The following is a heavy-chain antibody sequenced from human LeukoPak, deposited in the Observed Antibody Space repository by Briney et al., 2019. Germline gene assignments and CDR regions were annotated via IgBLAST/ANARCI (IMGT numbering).Heavy chain of an antibody. Sequence: ASVKVSCKASGYTFTSYDINWVRQAPGQGLEWMGWINPNSGDTKYAQNFQDRVTMTWDTSVSTAYMELSSLTSDDTAVYYCASKGAGYCRSTTCQGAFDIWGQGSMVIVSS. CDR2: INPNSGDT. J-gene: IGHJ3*02. CDR3: ASKGAGYCRSTTCQGAFDI. D-gene: IGHD2-2*01. CDR1: GYTFTSYD. V-gene: IGHV1-2*02.